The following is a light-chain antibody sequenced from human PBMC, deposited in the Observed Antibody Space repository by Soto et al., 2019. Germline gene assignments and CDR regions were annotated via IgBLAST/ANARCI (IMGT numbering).Light chain of an antibody. J-gene: IGKJ4*01. CDR1: QSVSSY. V-gene: IGKV3-11*01. CDR2: DAS. Sequence: EIVLTQSPATLSLSPGDRATLSCRASQSVSSYLAWYQQKPGQAPRLLIYDASNRATGIPARFSGSGSGTDFTLTITSLEPEDFAVYYCQQYNNWPLTFGGGTKVGIK. CDR3: QQYNNWPLT.